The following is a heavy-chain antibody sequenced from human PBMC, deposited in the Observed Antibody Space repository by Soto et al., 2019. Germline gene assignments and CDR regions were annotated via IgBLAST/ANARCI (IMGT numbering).Heavy chain of an antibody. Sequence: SETLSLTCAVYGGSFSGYYWSWIRQPPGKGLEWIGEINHSGSTNYNPSLKSRVTISVDTSKNQFSLKLSSVTAADTAVYYCARSRTGKWLRSSVSDYWGQGTLVTVSS. J-gene: IGHJ4*02. D-gene: IGHD5-12*01. V-gene: IGHV4-34*01. CDR1: GGSFSGYY. CDR3: ARSRTGKWLRSSVSDY. CDR2: INHSGST.